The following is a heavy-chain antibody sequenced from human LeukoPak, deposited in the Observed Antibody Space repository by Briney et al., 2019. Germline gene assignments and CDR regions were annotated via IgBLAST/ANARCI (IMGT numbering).Heavy chain of an antibody. CDR2: ISAYNGNT. V-gene: IGHV1-18*04. CDR3: ATALNYGVGDAFDI. CDR1: GYTFTGYY. D-gene: IGHD4-17*01. Sequence: ASVKVSCKASGYTFTGYYMHWVRQAPGQGLEWMGWISAYNGNTNYAQKLQGRVTMTTDTSTSTAYMELRSLRSDDTAVYYCATALNYGVGDAFDIWGQGTMVTVSS. J-gene: IGHJ3*02.